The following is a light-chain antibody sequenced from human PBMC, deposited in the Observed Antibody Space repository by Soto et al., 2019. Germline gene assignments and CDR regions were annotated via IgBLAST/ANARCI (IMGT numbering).Light chain of an antibody. CDR1: QSVSSS. CDR3: QQRSNWWT. Sequence: EIVSTPSPATLSLSPGETATLPRSSSQSVSSSLACYQHLSGQATRLLIYDASIRATGITASFSGSGSGTDFTLTISSLEPEDFAVYYCQQRSNWWTFGQGTKV. J-gene: IGKJ1*01. V-gene: IGKV3-11*01. CDR2: DAS.